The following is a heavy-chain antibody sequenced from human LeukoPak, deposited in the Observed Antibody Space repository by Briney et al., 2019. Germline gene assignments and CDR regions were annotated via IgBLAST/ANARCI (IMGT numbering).Heavy chain of an antibody. CDR1: GFTFSSYA. Sequence: GGSLRLSCAASGFTFSSYAMHWVRQAPGKGLEWVAVISYDGSNKYYADSVKGRFTISRDSSKNTLYLQMNSLRAEDTAVYYCARDPTRGYYDFWSGPEYWGQGTLVTVSS. J-gene: IGHJ4*02. V-gene: IGHV3-30-3*01. CDR3: ARDPTRGYYDFWSGPEY. CDR2: ISYDGSNK. D-gene: IGHD3-3*01.